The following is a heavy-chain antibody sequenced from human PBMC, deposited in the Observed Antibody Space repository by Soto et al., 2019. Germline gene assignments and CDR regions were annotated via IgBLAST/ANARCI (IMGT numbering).Heavy chain of an antibody. CDR2: ISYDGSNK. CDR1: GFTFSSYG. V-gene: IGHV3-30*18. D-gene: IGHD2-2*01. J-gene: IGHJ6*02. Sequence: GGSLRLSCAASGFTFSSYGMHWVRQAPGKGLEWVAVISYDGSNKYYADSVKGRFTISRDNSKNTLYLQMNSLRAEDTAVYYCAKDRLRYCSSTSCYFGYGMDVWGQGTMVTVSS. CDR3: AKDRLRYCSSTSCYFGYGMDV.